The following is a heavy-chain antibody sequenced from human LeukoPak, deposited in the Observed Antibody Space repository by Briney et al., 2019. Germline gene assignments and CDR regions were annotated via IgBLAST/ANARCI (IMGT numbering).Heavy chain of an antibody. D-gene: IGHD2-15*01. CDR2: ISSSSYVI. CDR1: GFSFDIYE. V-gene: IGHV3-48*03. Sequence: GGSLRLSCAASGFSFDIYEMTWVRQAPGKGLEWISFISSSSYVIYYADSVKGRFTISRDNGENSLYLQMKSLRAEDTAVYYCAGSRYPEPQDLDYWGQGTPVIVSS. J-gene: IGHJ4*02. CDR3: AGSRYPEPQDLDY.